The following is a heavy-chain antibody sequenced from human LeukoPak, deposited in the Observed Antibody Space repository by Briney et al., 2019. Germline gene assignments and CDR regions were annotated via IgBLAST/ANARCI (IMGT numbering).Heavy chain of an antibody. CDR2: INWNGGST. J-gene: IGHJ4*02. V-gene: IGHV3-20*04. CDR3: ARDKDTAMVGSDY. CDR1: GFIFSSYW. Sequence: GGSLRLSCAASGFIFSSYWMSWVRQAPGKGLEWVSGINWNGGSTGYADSVKGRFTISRDNAKNSLYLQMNSLRAEDTALYYCARDKDTAMVGSDYWGQGTLVTVSS. D-gene: IGHD5-18*01.